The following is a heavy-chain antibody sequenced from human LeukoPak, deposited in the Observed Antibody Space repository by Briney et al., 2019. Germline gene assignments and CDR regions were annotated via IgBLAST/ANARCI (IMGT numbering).Heavy chain of an antibody. V-gene: IGHV1-46*01. Sequence: ASVKVSCKASGDIFTTYYMHWVRQAPGQGLEWMGIINPSGGSTSYAQKFQGRVTIPRDTSTSAVYMDLSSLRFEDTAVYYCARPGYCSSTSCYMHYWGQGTLVTVSS. J-gene: IGHJ4*02. CDR3: ARPGYCSSTSCYMHY. D-gene: IGHD2-2*02. CDR2: INPSGGST. CDR1: GDIFTTYY.